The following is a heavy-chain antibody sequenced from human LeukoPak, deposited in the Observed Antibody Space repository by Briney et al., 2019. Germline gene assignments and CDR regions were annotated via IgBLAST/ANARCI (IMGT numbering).Heavy chain of an antibody. D-gene: IGHD1-26*01. V-gene: IGHV4-39*07. Sequence: PSETLSLTCTVSGGSISSSSYYWGWIRQPPGKGLEWIGSIYYSGSTYYNPSLKSRVTISVDTSKNQFSLKLSSVTAADTAVYYCAGLGSSNWFDPWGQGTLVTVSS. CDR2: IYYSGST. J-gene: IGHJ5*02. CDR3: AGLGSSNWFDP. CDR1: GGSISSSSYY.